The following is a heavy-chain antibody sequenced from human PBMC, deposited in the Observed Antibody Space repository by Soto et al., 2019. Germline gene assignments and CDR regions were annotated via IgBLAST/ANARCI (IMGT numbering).Heavy chain of an antibody. J-gene: IGHJ4*02. Sequence: SETLSLTCTVSGGSISSGGYYWSWIRQHPGKGLEWIGYIYYSGSTYYNPSLKSRVTISVDTSKNQFSLKLSSVTAADTAVYYCARSSGAVAGSFDYWGQGTLVTVSS. V-gene: IGHV4-31*03. CDR1: GGSISSGGYY. CDR3: ARSSGAVAGSFDY. CDR2: IYYSGST. D-gene: IGHD6-19*01.